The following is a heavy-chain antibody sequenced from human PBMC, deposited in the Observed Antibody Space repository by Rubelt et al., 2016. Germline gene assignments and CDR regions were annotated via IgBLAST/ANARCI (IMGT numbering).Heavy chain of an antibody. CDR2: INPNSGGT. Sequence: QVQLVQSGAEVKKPGASVKVSCKASGYTFTGYYMHWVRQAPGQGLAWMGWINPNSGGTNYEQKLQGRVTMTRDTSISTAYMELSRLRSDDTAVYYCARFAIGGHSSGYLFDYWGQGTLVTVSS. CDR3: ARFAIGGHSSGYLFDY. V-gene: IGHV1-2*02. CDR1: GYTFTGYY. J-gene: IGHJ4*02. D-gene: IGHD3-22*01.